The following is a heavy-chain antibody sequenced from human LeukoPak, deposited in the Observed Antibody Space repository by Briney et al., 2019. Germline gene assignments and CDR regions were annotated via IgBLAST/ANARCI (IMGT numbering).Heavy chain of an antibody. CDR2: INHSGST. J-gene: IGHJ5*02. D-gene: IGHD2-2*01. Sequence: PSETLSLTCAVYGGSFSGYYWSWIRQPPGKGLEWIGEINHSGSTNYNPSLKSRVTISVDTSKNQFSLKLSSVTAADTAVYYCARLHPRCSSTSCYWTWFDPWGQGILVTVSS. CDR1: GGSFSGYY. CDR3: ARLHPRCSSTSCYWTWFDP. V-gene: IGHV4-34*01.